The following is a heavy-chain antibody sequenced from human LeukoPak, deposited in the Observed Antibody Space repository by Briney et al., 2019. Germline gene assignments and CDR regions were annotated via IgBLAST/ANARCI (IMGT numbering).Heavy chain of an antibody. CDR1: GFTFGDYA. D-gene: IGHD3-10*01. CDR2: IRSKAYGGTT. CDR3: TASYGSGSWGFDP. J-gene: IGHJ5*02. Sequence: PGRSLRLSCTASGFTFGDYAMSCVRQAPGKGLEWVGFIRSKAYGGTTEYAASVKGRFTISRDDSKSIAYLQMNSLKTEDTAVYYCTASYGSGSWGFDPWGQGTLVTVSS. V-gene: IGHV3-49*04.